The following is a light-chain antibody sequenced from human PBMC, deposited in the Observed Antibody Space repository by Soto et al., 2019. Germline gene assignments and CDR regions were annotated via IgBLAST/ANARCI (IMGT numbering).Light chain of an antibody. CDR1: SSDIGGYNY. J-gene: IGLJ1*01. CDR3: NSYTSSNTYV. V-gene: IGLV2-14*01. Sequence: QSALTQPASVSGSPGQSITISCTGTSSDIGGYNYVSWYQQHPGKVPKLMIHDVSNRPSGVSNRFSGCKSGNTASLTISGLQAEDESDYYCNSYTSSNTYVFGTGTKLTVL. CDR2: DVS.